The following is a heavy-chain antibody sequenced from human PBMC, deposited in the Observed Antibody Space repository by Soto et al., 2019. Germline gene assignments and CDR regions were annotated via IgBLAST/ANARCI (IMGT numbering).Heavy chain of an antibody. D-gene: IGHD3-22*01. CDR3: TSGWITMITS. CDR2: IRSKANSYAT. J-gene: IGHJ5*02. V-gene: IGHV3-73*02. CDR1: GFTFSGSA. Sequence: EVQLVESGGGLVQPGGSLKLSCAASGFTFSGSAMHWVRQASGKGLEWVGRIRSKANSYATAYAASGKGRFTISRDDSKNTAYLQMNSLKTEDTAVYYCTSGWITMITSWGQGTLVTVSS.